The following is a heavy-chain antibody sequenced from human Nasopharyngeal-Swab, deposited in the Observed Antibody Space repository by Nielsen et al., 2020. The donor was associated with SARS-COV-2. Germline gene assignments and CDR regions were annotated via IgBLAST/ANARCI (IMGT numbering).Heavy chain of an antibody. Sequence: GESLKISCAASGFTFDDYGMSWVRQAPGKGLEWVSGINWNGGSTGYADSVKGRFTISRDNAKNSLYLQMNSLRAEDTAVYYCARDLAVAGTSFDYWGQGTLVTVSS. V-gene: IGHV3-20*04. D-gene: IGHD6-19*01. CDR2: INWNGGST. J-gene: IGHJ4*02. CDR3: ARDLAVAGTSFDY. CDR1: GFTFDDYG.